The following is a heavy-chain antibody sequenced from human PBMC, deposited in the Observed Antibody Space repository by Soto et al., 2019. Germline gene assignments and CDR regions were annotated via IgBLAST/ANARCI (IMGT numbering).Heavy chain of an antibody. CDR1: GDSVSSNSAA. V-gene: IGHV6-1*01. J-gene: IGHJ5*02. CDR3: VRGIQLERPDNNWFDP. CDR2: TYYRSKWYN. D-gene: IGHD5-18*01. Sequence: SQTLSLTCAISGDSVSSNSAAWNWIRQSPSRGLEWLGRTYYRSKWYNDYAVSVKSRITINPDTSKNQFSLQLNSVTPEDTAVYYCVRGIQLERPDNNWFDPWGQGTLVTVSS.